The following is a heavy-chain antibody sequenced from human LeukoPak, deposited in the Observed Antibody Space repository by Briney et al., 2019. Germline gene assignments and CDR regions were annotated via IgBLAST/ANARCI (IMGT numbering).Heavy chain of an antibody. D-gene: IGHD6-6*01. CDR3: ARDLAARLYYYYYYYVDV. Sequence: SVKVSCKASGGTFSSYAISWVRQAPGQGLEWMGGIIPIFGTANYAQKFQGRVTITADESTSTAYMELSSLRSEDTAVYYCARDLAARLYYYYYYYVDVWGKGTTVTVSS. CDR1: GGTFSSYA. CDR2: IIPIFGTA. V-gene: IGHV1-69*13. J-gene: IGHJ6*03.